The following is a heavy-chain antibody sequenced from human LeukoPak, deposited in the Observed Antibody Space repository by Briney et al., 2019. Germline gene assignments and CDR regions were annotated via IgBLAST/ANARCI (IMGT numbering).Heavy chain of an antibody. J-gene: IGHJ4*02. V-gene: IGHV3-53*04. Sequence: GGSLRLSCEASGFTFSSYWMSWVRQAPGKGLEWVSVIYSGGSTYYADSVKGRFTIFRHNSKNTLYLQMNSLRAEDTAVYYCARDQSGYDFGFDYWGQGTLVTVSS. CDR1: GFTFSSYW. D-gene: IGHD5-12*01. CDR3: ARDQSGYDFGFDY. CDR2: IYSGGST.